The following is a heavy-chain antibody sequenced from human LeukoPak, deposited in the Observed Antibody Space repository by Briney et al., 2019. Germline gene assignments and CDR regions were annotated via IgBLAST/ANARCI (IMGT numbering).Heavy chain of an antibody. CDR2: ISSSSSYI. J-gene: IGHJ4*02. D-gene: IGHD1-26*01. Sequence: GGSLRLSCAAFGFTFSSYSMNWVRQAPGKGLEWVSSISSSSSYIYYADSVKGRFTISRDNAKNTLYLQMNGLRADDTAVYYCAGSGTYYVMSDFWGQGTLVTVSS. CDR3: AGSGTYYVMSDF. V-gene: IGHV3-21*01. CDR1: GFTFSSYS.